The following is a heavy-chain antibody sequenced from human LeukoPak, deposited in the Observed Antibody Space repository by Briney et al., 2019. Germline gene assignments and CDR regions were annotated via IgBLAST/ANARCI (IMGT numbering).Heavy chain of an antibody. Sequence: GGSLRLSCVASGFSFNNYAMNWVRQAPGKGLEWVSLIIGSSGSTFYADSVKGRFTISRDKSKNTLYLQMNSLRADDTAVYYCAKGAYDYIEIAYFDYWAREVWSPSP. CDR1: GFSFNNYA. D-gene: IGHD5-12*01. CDR3: AKGAYDYIEIAYFDY. J-gene: IGHJ4*02. CDR2: IIGSSGST. V-gene: IGHV3-23*01.